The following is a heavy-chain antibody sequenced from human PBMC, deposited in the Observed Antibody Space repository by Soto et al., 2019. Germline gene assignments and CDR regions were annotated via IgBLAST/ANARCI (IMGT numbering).Heavy chain of an antibody. D-gene: IGHD6-19*01. V-gene: IGHV4-39*01. CDR1: GGSISSSSYY. CDR2: IYYSGST. CDR3: ARSPSENPFDY. J-gene: IGHJ4*02. Sequence: SETLSLTCTVSGGSISSSSYYWGWIRQPPGKGLEWIGSIYYSGSTYYNPSLKSRVTISVDTSKNQFSLKLSSVTAADTAVYYCARSPSENPFDYWGQGTLVTVSS.